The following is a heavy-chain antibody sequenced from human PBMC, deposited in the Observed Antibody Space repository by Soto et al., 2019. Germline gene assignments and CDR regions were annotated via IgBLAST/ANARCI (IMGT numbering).Heavy chain of an antibody. D-gene: IGHD4-17*01. CDR1: GYSFTGYG. CDR2: ISAYNGKT. CDR3: ARDRPYGDYPGLYDHGLDV. Sequence: QVQLVQSGAEVKQPGASVKVSCKASGYSFTGYGISWVRQAPGQGLEWMAWISAYNGKTHYAQKVQGRVTMTTVTSTSTAYMELRSLRSDDTAVYYCARDRPYGDYPGLYDHGLDVWGQGTTVTVSS. J-gene: IGHJ6*02. V-gene: IGHV1-18*01.